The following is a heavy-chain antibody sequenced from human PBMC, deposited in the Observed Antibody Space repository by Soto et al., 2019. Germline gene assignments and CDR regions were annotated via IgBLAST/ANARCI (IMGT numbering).Heavy chain of an antibody. CDR3: AKETIIVVVVAATDYYYYYMDV. CDR2: ISGSGGST. Sequence: GGSLRLSCAASGFTFSSYAMSWVRQAPGKGLEWVSAISGSGGSTYYADSVKGRFTISRDNSKNTLYLQMNSLRAEDTAVYYCAKETIIVVVVAATDYYYYYMDVWGKGTTVTVSS. V-gene: IGHV3-23*01. D-gene: IGHD2-15*01. J-gene: IGHJ6*03. CDR1: GFTFSSYA.